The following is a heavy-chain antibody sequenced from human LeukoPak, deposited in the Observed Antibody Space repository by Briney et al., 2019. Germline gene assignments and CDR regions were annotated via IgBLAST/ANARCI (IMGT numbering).Heavy chain of an antibody. Sequence: SVKVSCKASGGTFSSYAISWVRRAPGQGLEWMGGIIPIFGTANYAQKFQGRVTITTDESTSTAYMELSSLRSEDTAVYYCAHSPPSPSLRFLEWLSAPFDYWGQGTLVTVSS. V-gene: IGHV1-69*05. CDR3: AHSPPSPSLRFLEWLSAPFDY. D-gene: IGHD3-3*01. CDR1: GGTFSSYA. J-gene: IGHJ4*02. CDR2: IIPIFGTA.